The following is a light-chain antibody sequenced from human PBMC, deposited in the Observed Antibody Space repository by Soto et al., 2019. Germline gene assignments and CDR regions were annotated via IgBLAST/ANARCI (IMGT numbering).Light chain of an antibody. Sequence: AIQMTQSPSSLSAAVEDRDNITCLASQAIRNELGWYQQKPGKAPKLLIYAASSVQDGVPLRFSGSGSGTDFTLTISSLQPGDVATYYCLQASTYPLTFGGGTKVDI. CDR1: QAIRNE. CDR3: LQASTYPLT. V-gene: IGKV1-6*01. J-gene: IGKJ4*01. CDR2: AAS.